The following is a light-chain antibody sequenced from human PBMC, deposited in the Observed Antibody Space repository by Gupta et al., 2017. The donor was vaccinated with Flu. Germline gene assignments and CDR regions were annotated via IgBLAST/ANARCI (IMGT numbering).Light chain of an antibody. Sequence: QTALTQPASASGAPRHSITLSCTRTSSDVGGYNYVSWYQHHPGKAPKLMIYEVSNRPSGVSNRFSGSKSGNTASLTISGLQAEDEADYYCSSYAGSSTEVFGGGTKLTVL. CDR2: EVS. CDR1: SSDVGGYNY. CDR3: SSYAGSSTEV. V-gene: IGLV2-14*01. J-gene: IGLJ3*02.